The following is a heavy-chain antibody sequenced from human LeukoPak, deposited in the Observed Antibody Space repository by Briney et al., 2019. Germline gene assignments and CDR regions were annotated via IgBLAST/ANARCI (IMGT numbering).Heavy chain of an antibody. V-gene: IGHV3-48*03. CDR2: ISSSDSTI. CDR1: GFTFSSYE. Sequence: GGSLRLSCAASGFTFSSYEMNWVRQAPGKGLEWVSYISSSDSTIYYADSVKGRFTISRDNAKNSLYLQMNSLRAGGTAVYYCARTIEMATISYFDYWGQGTLVTVSS. J-gene: IGHJ4*02. D-gene: IGHD5-24*01. CDR3: ARTIEMATISYFDY.